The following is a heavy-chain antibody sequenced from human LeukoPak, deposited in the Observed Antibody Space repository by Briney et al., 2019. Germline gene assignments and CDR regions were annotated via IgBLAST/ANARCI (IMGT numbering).Heavy chain of an antibody. D-gene: IGHD3-22*01. V-gene: IGHV3-23*01. CDR3: ARDHDSNFDY. J-gene: IGHJ4*02. CDR2: ISGSGGST. Sequence: SGGSLRLSCAASGFTFSSYAMSWVRQAPGKGLEWVSAISGSGGSTYYADSVKGRFTISRDNSKNTLYLQMNSLRAEDTAVYYCARDHDSNFDYWGQGTLVTVSS. CDR1: GFTFSSYA.